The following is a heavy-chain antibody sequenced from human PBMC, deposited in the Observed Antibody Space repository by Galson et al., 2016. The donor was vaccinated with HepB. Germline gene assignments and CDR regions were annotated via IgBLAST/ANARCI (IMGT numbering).Heavy chain of an antibody. J-gene: IGHJ4*02. D-gene: IGHD6-19*01. CDR1: GFTFRNYA. CDR3: TTWLSNHFDY. CDR2: IDGPTPNP. V-gene: IGHV3-23*01. Sequence: SLRLSCAASGFTFRNYALSWVRRAPGKGLEWVSHIDGPTPNPHHSDSLRGWFSIYRNNSRDTLYLQMDSLTPEDSAIYYRTTWLSNHFDYWGQGTRVTVSS.